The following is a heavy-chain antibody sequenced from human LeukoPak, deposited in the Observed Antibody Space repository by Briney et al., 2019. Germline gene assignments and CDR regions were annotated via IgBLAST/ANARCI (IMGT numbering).Heavy chain of an antibody. CDR3: AREIGGYNWFDP. D-gene: IGHD3-10*01. CDR2: ISSGGSRI. Sequence: GGSLRLSCAASGFTFSSCNMNWVRQAPGKGLEWVSYISSGGSRIYYADSVKGRFTISRDNAKNSLYLQMNSLRAEDTAVYYCAREIGGYNWFDPWGQGTLVTVSS. V-gene: IGHV3-48*04. J-gene: IGHJ5*02. CDR1: GFTFSSCN.